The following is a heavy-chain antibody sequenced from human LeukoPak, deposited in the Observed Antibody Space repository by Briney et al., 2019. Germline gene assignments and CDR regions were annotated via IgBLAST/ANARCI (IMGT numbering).Heavy chain of an antibody. CDR2: INPNSGGT. D-gene: IGHD5-18*01. Sequence: GASVKVSCKASGYTFTGYYMHWVRQAPGQGLEWMGWINPNSGGTNCAQKFQGRVTMTRDTSINTAYMELSSLRFDDTAVYYCARGGGYSYGSFDYWGQGTLVTVSS. J-gene: IGHJ4*02. CDR1: GYTFTGYY. V-gene: IGHV1-2*02. CDR3: ARGGGYSYGSFDY.